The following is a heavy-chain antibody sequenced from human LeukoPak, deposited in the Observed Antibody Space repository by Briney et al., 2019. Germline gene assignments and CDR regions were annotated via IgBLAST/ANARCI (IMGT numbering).Heavy chain of an antibody. Sequence: GGSLRLSCSASGFTFSRFAMTWVRQLPGKGLDRVSSISGNGQQTYYADSVKGRFSVSRDNSKNILYLQMDSLRADDSALYYCAKDANYYDSSGYLIPFDYWGQGTLVTVSS. CDR3: AKDANYYDSSGYLIPFDY. CDR2: ISGNGQQT. CDR1: GFTFSRFA. V-gene: IGHV3-23*01. J-gene: IGHJ4*02. D-gene: IGHD3-22*01.